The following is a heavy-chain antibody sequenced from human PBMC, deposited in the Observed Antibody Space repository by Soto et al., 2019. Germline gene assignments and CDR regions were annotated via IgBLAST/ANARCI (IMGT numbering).Heavy chain of an antibody. CDR2: INPGSGVT. J-gene: IGHJ5*02. D-gene: IGHD3-3*01. Sequence: ASVKVSCKASGYSFTKYHMHWVRQAPGQGLEWMGWINPGSGVTNQAQKFQGRVTITRDTSASTAYMELSSLRSEDSGVYYCARDATLHFDFWKKWNWFDLWGQGTLVTVSS. CDR3: ARDATLHFDFWKKWNWFDL. CDR1: GYSFTKYH. V-gene: IGHV1-2*02.